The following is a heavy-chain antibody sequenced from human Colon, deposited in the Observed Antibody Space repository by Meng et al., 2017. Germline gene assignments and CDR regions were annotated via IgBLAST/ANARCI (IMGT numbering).Heavy chain of an antibody. CDR1: GDSISSNHW. J-gene: IGHJ4*02. CDR2: IYHSGNT. V-gene: IGHV4-4*02. CDR3: TTGTYYDH. D-gene: IGHD7-27*01. Sequence: QVQLQESGPGLLKPSGTLSLTCPVSGDSISSNHWWSWVRQSPGKGLEWXAEIYHSGNTNYNPSLKSRATISMDKSKNQLSLNLSSVTAADTAVYYCTTGTYYDHWGQGTLVTVSS.